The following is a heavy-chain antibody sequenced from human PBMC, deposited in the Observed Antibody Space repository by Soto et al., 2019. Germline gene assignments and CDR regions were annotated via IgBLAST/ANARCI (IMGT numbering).Heavy chain of an antibody. J-gene: IGHJ4*02. V-gene: IGHV3-7*05. CDR3: ASRYLEYCTSATCSAPYDY. Sequence: PGGSKRVSWIAAGVNIIKFGRSWVRKKTGKGLEWVATIKQDGSEKYYVDSVKGRFTISRDNAKNSLFLQMNYLRAEDTAVYYCASRYLEYCTSATCSAPYDYWGQGTLVTVSS. CDR2: IKQDGSEK. D-gene: IGHD2-2*01. CDR1: GVNIIKFG.